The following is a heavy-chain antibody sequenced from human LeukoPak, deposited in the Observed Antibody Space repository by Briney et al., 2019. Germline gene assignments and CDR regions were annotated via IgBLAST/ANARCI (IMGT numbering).Heavy chain of an antibody. Sequence: GGSLRLSCAASGFTFSSYAMSWVRQAPGKGLEWVSAISGSGISTYYADSVKGRFTTSRDNSKNTLYLQMNSLRAEDTAEYYCAKAASMVRGVISYYFDYWGQGTLVTVSS. V-gene: IGHV3-23*01. J-gene: IGHJ4*02. D-gene: IGHD3-10*01. CDR2: ISGSGIST. CDR3: AKAASMVRGVISYYFDY. CDR1: GFTFSSYA.